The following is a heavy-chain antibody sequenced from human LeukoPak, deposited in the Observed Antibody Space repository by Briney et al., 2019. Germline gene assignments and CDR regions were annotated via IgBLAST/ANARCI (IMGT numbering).Heavy chain of an antibody. CDR2: ITSSGRTI. Sequence: GGSLRLSCAASGFSFSDYYMSWIRQAPGKGLEWVSYITSSGRTIYYADSVKGRFTISRDNAKNSLYVQMNSLRAEDTAVYFCARRHDYGDPWGQGTLVTVSS. J-gene: IGHJ5*02. D-gene: IGHD4-17*01. V-gene: IGHV3-11*01. CDR1: GFSFSDYY. CDR3: ARRHDYGDP.